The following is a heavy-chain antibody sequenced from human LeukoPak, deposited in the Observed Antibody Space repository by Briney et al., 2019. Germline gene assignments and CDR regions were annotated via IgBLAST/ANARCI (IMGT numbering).Heavy chain of an antibody. V-gene: IGHV4-61*02. Sequence: SQTLSLTCTVSGGSISSGSYYWSWIRQPAGKGLERIGRIYTSGSTNYNPSLKSRVTISVDTSKNQFSLKLSSVTAADTAVYYCARAGITIFGVVTPFDPWGQGTLVTVSS. D-gene: IGHD3-3*01. CDR1: GGSISSGSYY. J-gene: IGHJ5*02. CDR2: IYTSGST. CDR3: ARAGITIFGVVTPFDP.